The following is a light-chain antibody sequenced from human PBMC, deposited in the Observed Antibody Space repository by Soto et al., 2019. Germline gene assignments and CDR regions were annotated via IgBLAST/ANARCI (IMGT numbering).Light chain of an antibody. V-gene: IGKV3-15*01. CDR3: QQYNDWPLT. CDR1: QSVSSN. CDR2: GAS. J-gene: IGKJ3*01. Sequence: EIVMTQSPATLSLSPGERTTLSCRASQSVSSNLAWYQQKPGQTPRLFIYGASTRAAGISVRFSGSGSGTEFTLTISSLQSEDFAVYYCQQYNDWPLTFGPGTKVDIK.